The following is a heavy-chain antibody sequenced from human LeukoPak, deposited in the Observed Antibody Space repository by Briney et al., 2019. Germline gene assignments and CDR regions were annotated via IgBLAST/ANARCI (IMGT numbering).Heavy chain of an antibody. CDR1: GYTFTGSY. CDR3: ARTDGVDY. CDR2: INPNSGVT. D-gene: IGHD4-17*01. Sequence: ASVKVSCRASGYTFTGSYIHWVRQAPGQGLEWMGRINPNSGVTIYAQKFQGRVTLTRDTSITTAYMELSSLRSDDTAVYYCARTDGVDYWGQGTLVPSPQ. V-gene: IGHV1-2*06. J-gene: IGHJ4*02.